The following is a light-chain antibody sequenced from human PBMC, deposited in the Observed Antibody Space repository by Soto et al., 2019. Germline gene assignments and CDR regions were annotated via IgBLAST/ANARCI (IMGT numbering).Light chain of an antibody. CDR2: GAS. Sequence: EVVFTQSTDTLSVSPGETATLSCRASQSVTSSFVAWYQQKPGQAPRLLIYGASTRATGIPARFSGSGSATEFTLTISSLQSEDFAVYYCQQYNKWPLTFGGGTKV. CDR1: QSVTSS. CDR3: QQYNKWPLT. J-gene: IGKJ4*01. V-gene: IGKV3-15*01.